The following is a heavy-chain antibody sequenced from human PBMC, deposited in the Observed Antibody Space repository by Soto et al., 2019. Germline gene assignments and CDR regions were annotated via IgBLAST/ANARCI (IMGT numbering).Heavy chain of an antibody. CDR3: AREGIAAAYGLDV. D-gene: IGHD6-13*01. CDR2: IWYDGSNK. V-gene: IGHV3-33*01. Sequence: PGGSLRLSCTASGCTFSSYGMHWVRQAPGKGLEGVAVIWYDGSNKYYADSVKGRFTISRDNSKNTLYLQMNSLRAEDTAVYYCAREGIAAAYGLDVCGQGTTDTVSS. CDR1: GCTFSSYG. J-gene: IGHJ6*02.